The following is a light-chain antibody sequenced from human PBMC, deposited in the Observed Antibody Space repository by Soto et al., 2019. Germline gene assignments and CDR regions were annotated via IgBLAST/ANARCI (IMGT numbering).Light chain of an antibody. V-gene: IGLV1-44*01. Sequence: QAVVTQPPSASGTPGQRVTISCSGGSSNIGSNTVNWYQQLPGTAPKLLIYSNNQRPSGVPDRFSGSKSGTSASLAISGLQSEDEADYYCAAWDDSLNGYVFGTGTKLTV. CDR3: AAWDDSLNGYV. CDR2: SNN. CDR1: SSNIGSNT. J-gene: IGLJ1*01.